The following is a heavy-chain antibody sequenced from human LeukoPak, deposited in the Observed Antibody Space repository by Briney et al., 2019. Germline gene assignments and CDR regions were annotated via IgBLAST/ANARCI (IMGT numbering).Heavy chain of an antibody. CDR2: ISYDGSNK. V-gene: IGHV3-30*18. D-gene: IGHD5-18*01. CDR3: AKGFANPVDTAMVYH. Sequence: GGSLRLSCAASGFTFSSYGMHWVRQAPGKGLEWVAVISYDGSNKYYADSVKGRFTISRDNSKNTLYLQMNSLRAEDTAVYYCAKGFANPVDTAMVYHWGQGTLVTVSS. J-gene: IGHJ4*02. CDR1: GFTFSSYG.